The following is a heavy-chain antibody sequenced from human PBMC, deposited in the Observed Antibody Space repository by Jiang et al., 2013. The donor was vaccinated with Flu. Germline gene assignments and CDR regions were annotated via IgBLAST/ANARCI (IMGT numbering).Heavy chain of an antibody. Sequence: KPTQTLTLTCTFSGFSLTATGVAVGWIRQPPGEALEWLALIYWDDDKRYNPSLSSRLTITRDTSKNQVVLTLTNVNSADTATYFCTHHYYYDTTGSYSPSGLVDYWGQGTLVTVSS. D-gene: IGHD3-22*01. CDR2: IYWDDDK. CDR3: THHYYYDTTGSYSPSGLVDY. CDR1: GFSLTATGVA. J-gene: IGHJ4*02. V-gene: IGHV2-5*02.